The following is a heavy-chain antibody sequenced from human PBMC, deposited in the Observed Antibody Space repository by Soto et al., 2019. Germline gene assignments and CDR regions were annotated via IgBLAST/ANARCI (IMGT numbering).Heavy chain of an antibody. D-gene: IGHD3-22*01. V-gene: IGHV4-34*01. CDR3: ARGDYYDSSGYSHYYYYGMDV. CDR2: INHSGST. J-gene: IGHJ6*02. CDR1: GGSFSGYY. Sequence: SETLALTCAVYGGSFSGYYWSWIRQPPGKGLEWIGEINHSGSTNYNPSLKSRVTISVDTSKNQFSLKLSSVTAADTAVYYCARGDYYDSSGYSHYYYYGMDVWGQWTTGTVS.